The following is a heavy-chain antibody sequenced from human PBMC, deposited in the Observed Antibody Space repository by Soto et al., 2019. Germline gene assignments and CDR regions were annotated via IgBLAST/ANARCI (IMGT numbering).Heavy chain of an antibody. CDR1: GGSFSGYY. CDR2: INHSGST. J-gene: IGHJ3*02. V-gene: IGHV4-34*01. Sequence: SETLSLTCAVDGGSFSGYYWSGIRQPPGKCLEWIGEINHSGSTNYNPSLKSRVTISVDTSKNQFALKLSSVTAGDTAVYYCARPRLWFGELFRDAFDIWGQGTMVTVS. CDR3: ARPRLWFGELFRDAFDI. D-gene: IGHD3-10*01.